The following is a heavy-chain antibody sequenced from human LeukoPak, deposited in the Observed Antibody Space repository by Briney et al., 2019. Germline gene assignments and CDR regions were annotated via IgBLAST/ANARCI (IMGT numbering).Heavy chain of an antibody. CDR3: ARVGFRYSSRGVAY. CDR1: GYTFTGYY. Sequence: ASVKVSCKASGYTFTGYYMHWVRQAPGQGLEWVGWINPNSGGTNYAQKFQGRVTMTRDTSISTAYMELSRLRSDDTAAYYCARVGFRYSSRGVAYWGQGTLVTVPS. CDR2: INPNSGGT. J-gene: IGHJ4*02. D-gene: IGHD6-13*01. V-gene: IGHV1-2*02.